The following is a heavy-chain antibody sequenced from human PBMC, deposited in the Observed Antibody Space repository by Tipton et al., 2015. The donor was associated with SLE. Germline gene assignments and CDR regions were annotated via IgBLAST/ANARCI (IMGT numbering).Heavy chain of an antibody. J-gene: IGHJ6*03. CDR2: IYFSGST. D-gene: IGHD6-13*01. CDR3: ARDGGAAAESYNYYMDV. V-gene: IGHV4-59*01. CDR1: GGSIFSYY. Sequence: TLSLTCTVSGGSIFSYYWSWIRQPPGKGLEWIGYIYFSGSTNYNPSLRSRVTMSIDTSNNQFSLKLSSVTAADTAVYFCARDGGAAAESYNYYMDVWSRGTTVTVSS.